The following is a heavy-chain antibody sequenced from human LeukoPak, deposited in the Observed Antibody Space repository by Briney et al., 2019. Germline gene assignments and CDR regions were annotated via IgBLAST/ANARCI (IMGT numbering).Heavy chain of an antibody. CDR2: IYTSGST. CDR3: ARGDYCTSTSCYQNFDY. CDR1: GGSISSYY. Sequence: PSETLSLTCTVSGGSISSYYWSWIRQPAGKGLKWIGRIYTSGSTNYNPSLKSRLTMSVDTSKNQFSLKLSSVTAADTAVYYCARGDYCTSTSCYQNFDYWGQGTLVTVSS. J-gene: IGHJ4*02. V-gene: IGHV4-4*07. D-gene: IGHD2-2*01.